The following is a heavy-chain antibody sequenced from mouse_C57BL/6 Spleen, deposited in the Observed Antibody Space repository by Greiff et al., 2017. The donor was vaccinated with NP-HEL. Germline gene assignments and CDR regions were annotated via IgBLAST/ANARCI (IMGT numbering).Heavy chain of an antibody. CDR1: GYTFTDYY. Sequence: VQLQQSGAELVRPGASVKLSCKASGYTFTDYYINWVKQRPGQGLEWIARIYPGSGNTYYNEKFKGKATLTAEKSSSTAYMQLSSLTSEDSAVYFCARGYYGHYFDYWGQGTTLTVSS. CDR2: IYPGSGNT. D-gene: IGHD1-1*01. J-gene: IGHJ2*01. V-gene: IGHV1-76*01. CDR3: ARGYYGHYFDY.